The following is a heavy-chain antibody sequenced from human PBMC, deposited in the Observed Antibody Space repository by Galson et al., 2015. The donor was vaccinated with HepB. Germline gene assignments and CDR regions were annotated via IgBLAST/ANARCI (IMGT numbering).Heavy chain of an antibody. CDR2: IIPILGIA. D-gene: IGHD2-2*01. V-gene: IGHV1-69*04. J-gene: IGHJ4*02. CDR3: ARNDGSSTSWLY. Sequence: SVKVSCKASGGTFSSYAISWVRQAPGQGLEWMGRIIPILGIANYAQKFQGRVTITADKSTSTAYMELSSLRSEDTAVYYCARNDGSSTSWLYWGQGTLVTVSS. CDR1: GGTFSSYA.